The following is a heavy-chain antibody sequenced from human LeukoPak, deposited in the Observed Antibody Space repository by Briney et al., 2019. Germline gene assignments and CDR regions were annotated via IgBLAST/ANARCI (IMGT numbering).Heavy chain of an antibody. CDR3: ARGVDTVFDY. Sequence: PSETLSLTCTVSGTSIGSINSYYWSWLRQPPGKGLEWIGYIYNTGSTNKNPYLKSRLIISVDTSRNQFSLKVSSVTAADTAVYYCARGVDTVFDYWGQGVLVTVSS. V-gene: IGHV4-59*01. CDR2: IYNTGST. CDR1: GTSIGSINSYY. J-gene: IGHJ4*02. D-gene: IGHD5-18*01.